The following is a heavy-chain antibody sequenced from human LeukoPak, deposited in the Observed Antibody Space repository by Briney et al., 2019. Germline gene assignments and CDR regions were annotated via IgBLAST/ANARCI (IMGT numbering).Heavy chain of an antibody. J-gene: IGHJ4*02. CDR1: GFTFSSYA. V-gene: IGHV3-48*03. CDR3: SSSTAIGY. CDR2: ISSSGRTI. Sequence: GGSLRLSCAASGFTFSSYAMTWVRQAPGKGLEWVSYISSSGRTIYYADSVKGRFTISRDNAKNSLYLQMSSLRTEDTAVYYCSSSTAIGYWGQGTLVTVSS.